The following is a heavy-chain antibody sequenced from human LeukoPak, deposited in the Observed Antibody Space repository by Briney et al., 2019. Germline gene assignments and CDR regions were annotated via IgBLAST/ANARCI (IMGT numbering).Heavy chain of an antibody. CDR2: IYHSGST. CDR3: VSRRWEMLAPYFDH. J-gene: IGHJ4*02. V-gene: IGHV4-59*01. D-gene: IGHD6-19*01. Sequence: SETLSLTCSVSTDSTNTYYWSWIRQSPGKGLEWIGHIYHSGSTDYNPSFKSRVTVSIDMSKKEFSLNLTSVTVADTTMCYCVSRRWEMLAPYFDHWGQGAFVIVSS. CDR1: TDSTNTYY.